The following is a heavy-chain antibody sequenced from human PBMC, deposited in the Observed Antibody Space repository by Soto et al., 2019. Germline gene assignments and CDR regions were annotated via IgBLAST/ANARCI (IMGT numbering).Heavy chain of an antibody. CDR3: ARHVQLWTETYYYAMDV. V-gene: IGHV5-51*01. Sequence: PGESLRISCKVSGYAFTNYCIGWVRQMAGTSLEWMGIIYPGDSDTRYSPSFQGQVTISVDKSISTAYLQWSSLKASDTAMYYCARHVQLWTETYYYAMDVWGQGTTVTVSS. CDR1: GYAFTNYC. CDR2: IYPGDSDT. D-gene: IGHD3-10*01. J-gene: IGHJ6*02.